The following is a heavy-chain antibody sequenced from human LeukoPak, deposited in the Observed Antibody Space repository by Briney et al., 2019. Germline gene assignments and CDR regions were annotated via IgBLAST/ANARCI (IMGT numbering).Heavy chain of an antibody. CDR1: GYTFTGYY. CDR3: ARDRIAARLGRNNWFDP. D-gene: IGHD6-6*01. V-gene: IGHV1-2*02. CDR2: IKPNSGGT. J-gene: IGHJ5*02. Sequence: ASVKVSCKASGYTFTGYYMHWVRQAPGQGLEWMGWIKPNSGGTNYAQKFQGRVTMTRDTSISTAYMELSRLRSDDTAVYYCARDRIAARLGRNNWFDPWGQGTLVTVSS.